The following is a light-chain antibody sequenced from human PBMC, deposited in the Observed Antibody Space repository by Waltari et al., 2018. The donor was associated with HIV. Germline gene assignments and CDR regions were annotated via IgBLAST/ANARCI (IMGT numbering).Light chain of an antibody. V-gene: IGLV2-23*01. CDR3: CSYAGTTTLFV. CDR2: EGT. Sequence: QSALTQPASVSGSPGQSITISCPGTSSDIGTYNFVSWYQQHPGKAPKLMIYEGTKRPSGVSNRFSGSKSGNTASLTISGLQAEDEADYFCCSYAGTTTLFVFGIGTKVTVL. J-gene: IGLJ1*01. CDR1: SSDIGTYNF.